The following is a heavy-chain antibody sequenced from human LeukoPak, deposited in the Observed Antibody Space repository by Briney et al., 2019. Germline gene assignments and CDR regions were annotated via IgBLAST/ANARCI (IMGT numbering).Heavy chain of an antibody. Sequence: SSETLSLTCAVYGGSFSGYYWSWIRQPPGKGLEWIGEINHSGSTNYNPSLKSRVTISVDTSKNQFSLKLSSVTAADTAVYYCARVVRRGITMVRGVIFNFDYWGQGTLVTVSS. J-gene: IGHJ4*02. CDR2: INHSGST. D-gene: IGHD3-10*01. CDR3: ARVVRRGITMVRGVIFNFDY. V-gene: IGHV4-34*01. CDR1: GGSFSGYY.